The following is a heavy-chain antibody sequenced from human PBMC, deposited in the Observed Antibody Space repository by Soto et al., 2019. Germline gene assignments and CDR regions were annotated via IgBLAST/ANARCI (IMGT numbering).Heavy chain of an antibody. CDR3: ARDRLGVSVTGGGFDS. D-gene: IGHD2-8*01. CDR1: GYTFSNLG. CDR2: ISPYNGNT. J-gene: IGHJ4*02. Sequence: QVQLVQSGGEVKKPGASVKVSCKASGYTFSNLGLSWVRQAPGQGLELMGWISPYNGNTNYAQKLQGRLTMTTDTSTSTAYMELRSLRSDDTAVYYCARDRLGVSVTGGGFDSWGQGTLVTVSS. V-gene: IGHV1-18*01.